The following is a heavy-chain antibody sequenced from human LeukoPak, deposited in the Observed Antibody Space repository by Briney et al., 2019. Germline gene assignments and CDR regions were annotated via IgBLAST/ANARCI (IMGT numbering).Heavy chain of an antibody. Sequence: PSETLSLTCAVSGGSISSDSYYWGWIRQPPGKGLEWIGSIYSGGTTYYNPSLKSRVTISVDTSKNQFSLKLTSVTAADAAAYYCARHGITQGGFDPWGQGTLVTVSS. CDR2: IYSGGTT. CDR1: GGSISSDSYY. D-gene: IGHD3-16*01. CDR3: ARHGITQGGFDP. J-gene: IGHJ5*02. V-gene: IGHV4-39*01.